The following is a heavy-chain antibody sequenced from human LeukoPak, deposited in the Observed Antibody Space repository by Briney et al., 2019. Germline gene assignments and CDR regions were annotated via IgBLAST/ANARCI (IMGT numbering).Heavy chain of an antibody. CDR2: IYYSGST. J-gene: IGHJ6*03. Sequence: GSLGLSCAASGFTFSSYAMSWVRQPPGKGLEWIGYIYYSGSTNYNPSLKSRVTISVDTSKNQFSLKLSSVTAADTAVYYCARARHPPYYYYYYMDVWGKGTTVTISS. CDR1: GFTFSSYA. CDR3: ARARHPPYYYYYYMDV. V-gene: IGHV4-59*01.